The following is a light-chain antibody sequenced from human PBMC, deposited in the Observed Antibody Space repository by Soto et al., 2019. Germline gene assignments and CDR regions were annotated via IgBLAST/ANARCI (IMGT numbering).Light chain of an antibody. CDR2: EVS. J-gene: IGLJ2*01. V-gene: IGLV2-14*01. Sequence: HSVLTQPASVSGTPGQSITISCTGTSSDVGGYNYVSWYQQHPGKAPKLMIYEVSNRPSGVSNRFSGSKSGNTASLTISGIQAEDEADYYCSSYTRSSTLVVFGGGTKLTVL. CDR3: SSYTRSSTLVV. CDR1: SSDVGGYNY.